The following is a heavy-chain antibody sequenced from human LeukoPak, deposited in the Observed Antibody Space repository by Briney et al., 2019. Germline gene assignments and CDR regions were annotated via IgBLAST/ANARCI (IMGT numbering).Heavy chain of an antibody. V-gene: IGHV5-51*01. D-gene: IGHD3-10*01. CDR3: ARHGADGSGSYFDY. J-gene: IGHJ4*02. CDR2: IYPGDSDT. Sequence: GESLKITCKGSGYSFTSYWIGCVRQMPGKGLEWGWIIYPGDSDTRYSPSFQGQVAISADKSISTAYLQWSSLKASDTAMYYCARHGADGSGSYFDYWGQGILVTVSS. CDR1: GYSFTSYW.